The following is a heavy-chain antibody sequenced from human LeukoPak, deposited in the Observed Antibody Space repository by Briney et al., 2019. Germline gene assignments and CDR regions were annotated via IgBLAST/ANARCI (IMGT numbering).Heavy chain of an antibody. D-gene: IGHD2-2*01. CDR2: ISGSGGST. CDR1: GFTFSSYA. J-gene: IGHJ5*02. V-gene: IGHV3-23*01. Sequence: GGSLRLSCAASGFTFSSYAMSWVRQAPGKGLEWVSAISGSGGSTYYADSVKGRFTISRDNSKNTLYLQMNSLRAEDTAVYYCXXXXXXXXSTSCYNWFDPWGQGTLVTVSS. CDR3: XXXXXXXXSTSCYNWFDP.